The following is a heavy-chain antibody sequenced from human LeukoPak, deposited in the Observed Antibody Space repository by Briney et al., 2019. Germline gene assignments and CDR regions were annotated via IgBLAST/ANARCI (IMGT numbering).Heavy chain of an antibody. CDR2: IYYSGST. J-gene: IGHJ5*02. CDR3: ARGNYGSENWFDP. D-gene: IGHD3-10*01. CDR1: GGSVSSGSYY. V-gene: IGHV4-61*01. Sequence: SETLPLTCTVSGGSVSSGSYYWSWIRQPPGKGLEWIGYIYYSGSTNYNPSLKSRVTISVDTSKNQFSLKLSSVTAADTAVYYCARGNYGSENWFDPWGQGTLVTVSS.